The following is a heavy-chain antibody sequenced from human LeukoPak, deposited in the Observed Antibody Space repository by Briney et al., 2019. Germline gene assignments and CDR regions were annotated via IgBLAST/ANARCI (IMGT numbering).Heavy chain of an antibody. CDR1: GGSFSGYY. CDR2: INHSGST. Sequence: KTSETLSLTCAVYGGSFSGYYWSWIRQPPGKGLEWIGEINHSGSTNYNPSLKSRVTISVDTSKNQFSLKLSSVTAADTAVYYCARQNSGSYPYMDVWGKGTTVTVSS. V-gene: IGHV4-34*01. CDR3: ARQNSGSYPYMDV. D-gene: IGHD1-26*01. J-gene: IGHJ6*03.